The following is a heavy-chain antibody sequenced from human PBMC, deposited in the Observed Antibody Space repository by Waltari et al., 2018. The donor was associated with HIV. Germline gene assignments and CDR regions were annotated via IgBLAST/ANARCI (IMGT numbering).Heavy chain of an antibody. CDR3: AHSLGIGGVYFDY. D-gene: IGHD2-8*02. Sequence: QVTLKESGPAAVKPTQTLTPTCSFSGFSLNTAGVCVGWGRQPPGKALEWLAIVSWHDDKRYSPSLSNSLNVTKNSSKNQLVLTMTDVDPLDTGTYFCAHSLGIGGVYFDYWGQGTLVTVSS. J-gene: IGHJ4*02. CDR1: GFSLNTAGVC. V-gene: IGHV2-5*08. CDR2: VSWHDDK.